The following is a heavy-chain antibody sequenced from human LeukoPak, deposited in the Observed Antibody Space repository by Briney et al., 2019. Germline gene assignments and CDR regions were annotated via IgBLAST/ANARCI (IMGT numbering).Heavy chain of an antibody. D-gene: IGHD1-26*01. J-gene: IGHJ4*02. V-gene: IGHV1-2*02. Sequence: GASVKVSCKASPYIFTDYYIHWVRQAPGQGLEWLGWINPSSGGTNYAQKFQGRVTMTRDTSISTAYMELIRLRSDDTAVYYCARDDGIVGPIFDYWGQGTLVTVSS. CDR3: ARDDGIVGPIFDY. CDR1: PYIFTDYY. CDR2: INPSSGGT.